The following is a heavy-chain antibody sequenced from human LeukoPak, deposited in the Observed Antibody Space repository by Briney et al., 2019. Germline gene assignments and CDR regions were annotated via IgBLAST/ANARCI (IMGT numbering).Heavy chain of an antibody. V-gene: IGHV4-59*08. D-gene: IGHD2-15*01. CDR1: GGSFSSYY. CDR2: IYYSGST. J-gene: IGHJ4*02. CDR3: ALDGSRGFDY. Sequence: SETLSLTCAVYGGSFSSYYRSWIRQPPGKGLEWIGYIYYSGSTNYNPSLKSRVTISVDTSKNQFSLKLSSVTAADTAVYYCALDGSRGFDYWGQGTLVTVSS.